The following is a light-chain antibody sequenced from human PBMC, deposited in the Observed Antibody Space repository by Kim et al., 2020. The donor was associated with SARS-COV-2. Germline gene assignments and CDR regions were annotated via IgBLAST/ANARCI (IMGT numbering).Light chain of an antibody. V-gene: IGKV3-15*01. CDR3: QQYNNFRT. CDR2: GAS. J-gene: IGKJ1*01. Sequence: SVDPGERATLSCRASQSVSSNLVWYQQKPGQAPRLLIYGASTRATGVPARFSGSGSGTEFTLTISSLQSEDFAVYYCQQYNNFRTFGQGTKVDIK. CDR1: QSVSSN.